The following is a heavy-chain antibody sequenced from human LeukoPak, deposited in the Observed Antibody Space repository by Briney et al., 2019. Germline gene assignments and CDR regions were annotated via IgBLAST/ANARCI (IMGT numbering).Heavy chain of an antibody. J-gene: IGHJ4*02. Sequence: PGGSLRLSCAASGFTFSDYYMSWIRQAPGQGLEWVSSIGPSSSNVYYTDSVRGRFTVSRDNAKNSLYLQMNSLRAEDTALYYCARTGRGMATSVWGQGTLVTVSS. V-gene: IGHV3-11*01. CDR1: GFTFSDYY. CDR3: ARTGRGMATSV. D-gene: IGHD5-24*01. CDR2: IGPSSSNV.